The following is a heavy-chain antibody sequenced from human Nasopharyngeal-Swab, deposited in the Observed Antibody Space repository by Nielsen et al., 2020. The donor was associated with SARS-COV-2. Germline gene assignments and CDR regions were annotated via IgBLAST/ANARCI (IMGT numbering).Heavy chain of an antibody. J-gene: IGHJ6*02. CDR2: VSYDGRHK. V-gene: IGHV3-30*18. CDR3: AKSLRGVSLSFGYYYGLDV. Sequence: VRQAPGKGLEWVAVVSYDGRHKSYADSVKGRFTVSRDNSKNTMYLQMSSPRAEDTAIYYCAKSLRGVSLSFGYYYGLDVWGQGTTVTVSS. D-gene: IGHD3-10*01.